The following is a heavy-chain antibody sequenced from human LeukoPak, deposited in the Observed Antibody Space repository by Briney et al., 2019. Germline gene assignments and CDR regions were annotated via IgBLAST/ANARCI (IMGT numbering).Heavy chain of an antibody. CDR3: ARVRASYCSSTSCYTGVRGYYYYMDV. CDR1: GYTFTSYG. D-gene: IGHD2-2*02. CDR2: ISAYNGNT. V-gene: IGHV1-18*01. J-gene: IGHJ6*03. Sequence: GASVKVSCKASGYTFTSYGISWVRQAPGQGLEWMGWISAYNGNTNYAQKLQGRVTMTTDTSTSTAYMELRSLRSDDTAVYYCARVRASYCSSTSCYTGVRGYYYYMDVWGKGITVTVSS.